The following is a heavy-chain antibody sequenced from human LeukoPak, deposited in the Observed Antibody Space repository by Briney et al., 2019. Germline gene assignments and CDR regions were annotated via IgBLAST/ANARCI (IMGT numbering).Heavy chain of an antibody. CDR2: MNPNSGNT. CDR1: GYTFPSYY. J-gene: IGHJ4*02. D-gene: IGHD3-10*01. Sequence: GASVKVSCQASGYTFPSYYMHWVRQATGQGLEWMGWMNPNSGNTGYAQKFQGRVTMTRNTSISTAYMELSSLRSEDTAVYYCYGSGSSFDYWGQGTLVTVSS. V-gene: IGHV1-8*02. CDR3: YGSGSSFDY.